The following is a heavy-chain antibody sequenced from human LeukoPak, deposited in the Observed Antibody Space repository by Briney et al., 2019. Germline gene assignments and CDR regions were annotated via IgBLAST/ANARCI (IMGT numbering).Heavy chain of an antibody. CDR1: GYTFTGYY. V-gene: IGHV1-2*04. CDR2: INPNSGGT. D-gene: IGHD2-8*01. CDR3: ARDRRYCTNGVCYTGFDY. Sequence: ASVKVSCKASGYTFTGYYMHWVRQAPGQGLEWMGWINPNSGGTNYAQKFRGWVTMTRDTSISTAYMELSRLRSDDTAVYYCARDRRYCTNGVCYTGFDYWGQGTLVTVSS. J-gene: IGHJ4*02.